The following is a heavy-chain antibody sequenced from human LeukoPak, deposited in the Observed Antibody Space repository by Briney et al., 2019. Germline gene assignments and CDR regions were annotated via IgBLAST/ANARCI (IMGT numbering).Heavy chain of an antibody. D-gene: IGHD2-15*01. V-gene: IGHV1-8*01. CDR1: GYTFTSYD. CDR3: ARASSSGGWYYFDY. Sequence: ASVKVFCKASGYTFTSYDINWVRQATGQGLEWMGWMNPNRGNTGYAQKFQGRVTMTRNTSIRTAYMELSSLRSEDTAVYYCARASSSGGWYYFDYWGQGTLVTVSS. CDR2: MNPNRGNT. J-gene: IGHJ4*02.